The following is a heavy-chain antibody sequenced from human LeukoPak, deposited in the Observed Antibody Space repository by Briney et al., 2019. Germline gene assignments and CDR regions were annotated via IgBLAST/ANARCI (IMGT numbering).Heavy chain of an antibody. CDR1: GYTFTNYG. D-gene: IGHD2-2*01. Sequence: ASVTVSCKASGYTFTNYGISWVRQAPGQGLEWMGWISAYNGDTNYAQKFQGRVSMTTDTSTNTAYMELRSLRSDDTAVFYCARAEYCSSTSCYSGGRLYSSSAGDYWGQGTLVTVSS. V-gene: IGHV1-18*01. CDR3: ARAEYCSSTSCYSGGRLYSSSAGDY. J-gene: IGHJ4*02. CDR2: ISAYNGDT.